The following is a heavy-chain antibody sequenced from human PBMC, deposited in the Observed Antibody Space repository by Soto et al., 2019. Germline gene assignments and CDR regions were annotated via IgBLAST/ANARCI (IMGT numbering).Heavy chain of an antibody. D-gene: IGHD3-3*01. Sequence: QITLNESGPPVVKPAETLTLTCTFYGFSLTTSGVGVGWIRQSPGKAPEWLALIYWDDDKRYSASLKSRLTITKDTSKNQVVLTMASVDPADTATYYCAYRILRTVFGLVTTTAIYFDFWGQGTPVVVSS. CDR1: GFSLTTSGVG. CDR3: AYRILRTVFGLVTTTAIYFDF. J-gene: IGHJ4*02. V-gene: IGHV2-5*02. CDR2: IYWDDDK.